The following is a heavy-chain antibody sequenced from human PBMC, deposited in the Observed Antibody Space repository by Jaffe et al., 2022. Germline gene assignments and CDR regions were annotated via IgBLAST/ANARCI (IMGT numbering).Heavy chain of an antibody. CDR3: ARAEPCTGGVCLYGDDAFDI. CDR2: INSDGSST. J-gene: IGHJ3*02. V-gene: IGHV3-74*01. CDR1: GFTFSSYW. D-gene: IGHD2-8*02. Sequence: EVQLVESGGGLVQPGGSLRLSCAASGFTFSSYWMHWVRQAPGKGLVWVSRINSDGSSTSYADSVKGRFTISRDNAKNTLYLQMNSLRAEDTAVYYCARAEPCTGGVCLYGDDAFDIWGQGTMVTVSS.